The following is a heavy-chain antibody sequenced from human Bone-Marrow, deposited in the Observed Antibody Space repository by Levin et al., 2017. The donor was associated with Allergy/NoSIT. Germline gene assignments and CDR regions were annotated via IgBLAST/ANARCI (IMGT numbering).Heavy chain of an antibody. Sequence: SQTLSLTCTVSGGSISSYYWSWIRQPPGKGLEWIGYIYYSGSTNYNPSLKSRVTISVDTSKNQFSLKLSSVTAADTAVYYCARFSGSYYADAVDIWGQGTMVTVSS. CDR2: IYYSGST. J-gene: IGHJ3*02. V-gene: IGHV4-59*01. CDR3: ARFSGSYYADAVDI. D-gene: IGHD1-26*01. CDR1: GGSISSYY.